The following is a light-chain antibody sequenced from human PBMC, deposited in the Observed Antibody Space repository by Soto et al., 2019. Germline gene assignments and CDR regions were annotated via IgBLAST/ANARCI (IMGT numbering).Light chain of an antibody. CDR3: QQYNSYSVT. J-gene: IGKJ1*01. CDR2: DAS. Sequence: DIQMTQSPSTLSGSVGDRVTLTCRASQTISSWLAWYQQKPGKAPKPLIYDASSLESGVPSRFSGSGSGTEFTLTISSLQPDDFATYYCQQYNSYSVTFGQGTKVDIK. CDR1: QTISSW. V-gene: IGKV1-5*01.